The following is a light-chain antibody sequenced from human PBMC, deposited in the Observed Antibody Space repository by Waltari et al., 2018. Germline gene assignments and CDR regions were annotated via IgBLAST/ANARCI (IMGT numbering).Light chain of an antibody. V-gene: IGLV2-23*02. J-gene: IGLJ3*02. Sequence: QSALTQPASVSGSPGQSSTISCTGTGNVIGSYNLLTWYQQHPGQAPRLIIYEVTKRPAGVSSRFSGSKSGTTASLTISGLQAEDEAKYFCCSYIGSNMLVFGGGTNLTVL. CDR2: EVT. CDR3: CSYIGSNMLV. CDR1: GNVIGSYNL.